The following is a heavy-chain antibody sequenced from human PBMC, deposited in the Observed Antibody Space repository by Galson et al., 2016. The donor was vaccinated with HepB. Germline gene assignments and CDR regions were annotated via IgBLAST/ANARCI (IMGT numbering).Heavy chain of an antibody. CDR3: ARGGYCSSTSCYFYYGMDV. D-gene: IGHD2-2*03. CDR2: INPSGLST. Sequence: SVKVSCKASGYTFTNYYLHWVRQAPGQGLEWMGIINPSGLSTNYAQKFQGRVTMTRDTSTSTVYMELSSLRSEDTAVYYCARGGYCSSTSCYFYYGMDVWGQGTTVTV. CDR1: GYTFTNYY. V-gene: IGHV1-46*01. J-gene: IGHJ6*02.